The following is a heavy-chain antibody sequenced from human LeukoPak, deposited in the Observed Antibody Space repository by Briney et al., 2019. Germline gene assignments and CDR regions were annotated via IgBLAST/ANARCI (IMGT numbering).Heavy chain of an antibody. CDR1: GGTFSSYA. Sequence: GASVKASCKASGGTFSSYAISWVRQAPGQGLEWMGGIIPIFGTANYAQKFQGRVTITADESTSTAYMELSSLRSEDTAVYYCARRLYSSSWNWFDPWGQGTLVTVSS. D-gene: IGHD6-13*01. J-gene: IGHJ5*02. V-gene: IGHV1-69*13. CDR3: ARRLYSSSWNWFDP. CDR2: IIPIFGTA.